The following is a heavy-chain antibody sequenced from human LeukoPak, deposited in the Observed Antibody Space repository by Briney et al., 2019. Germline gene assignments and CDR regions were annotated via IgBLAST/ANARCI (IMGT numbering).Heavy chain of an antibody. CDR2: INHSGST. V-gene: IGHV4-34*01. J-gene: IGHJ6*03. Sequence: SETLSLTCAVYGGSFSGYYWSWIRQPPGKGLEWRGEINHSGSTNYNPSLKSRVTISVDTSKNQFSLKLSSVTAADTAVYYCASLGYCSGGSCYPYYYYYYYMDVWGKGTTVTVS. CDR3: ASLGYCSGGSCYPYYYYYYYMDV. CDR1: GGSFSGYY. D-gene: IGHD2-15*01.